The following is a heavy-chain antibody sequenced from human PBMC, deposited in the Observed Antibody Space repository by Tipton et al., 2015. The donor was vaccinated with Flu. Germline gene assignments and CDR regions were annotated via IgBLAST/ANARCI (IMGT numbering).Heavy chain of an antibody. J-gene: IGHJ3*01. Sequence: QLMQSGGTLVQPGGSLRLSCAASGFTFGTYALSWVRQTPGKGLEWVSGISSGGDNTYYADSVKGRFTISRDNSQNTVHLQINSLRAEDTAVYYCARHYSGSTCGRTAFDVWGQGTMMTVSS. CDR3: ARHYSGSTCGRTAFDV. CDR1: GFTFGTYA. D-gene: IGHD1-26*01. V-gene: IGHV3-23*01. CDR2: ISSGGDNT.